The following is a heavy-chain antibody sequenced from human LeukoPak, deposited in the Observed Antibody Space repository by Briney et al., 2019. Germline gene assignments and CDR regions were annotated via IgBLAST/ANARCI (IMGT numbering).Heavy chain of an antibody. V-gene: IGHV3-15*01. CDR3: TTDPSTYYYDSSGRKLAS. Sequence: GGSLRLSCAASGFTFSNAWMSWVRQAPGKGLEWVGRIKSKTDGGTTDYAAPGKGRFTISRDDSKNTLDLQINRLKNEDTAVYYCTTDPSTYYYDSSGRKLASWGPGTLVTVSS. CDR1: GFTFSNAW. D-gene: IGHD3-22*01. J-gene: IGHJ4*02. CDR2: IKSKTDGGTT.